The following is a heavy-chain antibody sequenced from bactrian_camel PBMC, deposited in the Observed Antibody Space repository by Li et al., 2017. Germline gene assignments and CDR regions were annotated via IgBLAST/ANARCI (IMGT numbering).Heavy chain of an antibody. V-gene: IGHV3S26*01. D-gene: IGHD2*01. Sequence: VQLVESGGGSVQPGGSLTLSCTISGYTLSKDWCMAWFRQAPGKEREGVAVVNGVGNTAYADFAEGRFTIDKDNSKTILYLQMNSLKPEDTAMYFCAARSGGYCYSFGFKNYNYWGQGTQVTVS. CDR2: VNGVGNT. J-gene: IGHJ4*01. CDR1: GYTLSKDW. CDR3: AARSGGYCYSFGFKNYNY.